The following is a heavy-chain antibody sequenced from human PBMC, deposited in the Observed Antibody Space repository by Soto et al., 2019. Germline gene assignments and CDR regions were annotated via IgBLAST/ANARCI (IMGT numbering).Heavy chain of an antibody. CDR3: AKVWPIVVVPAGGPFTN. J-gene: IGHJ4*02. V-gene: IGHV3-23*01. D-gene: IGHD2-2*01. CDR2: ISGSGGST. Sequence: GGSLRLSCAASGFTFSSYAMSWVRQAPGKGLEWVSAISGSGGSTYYADSVKGRFTISRDNSKNTLYLQMNSLRAEDTAVYYCAKVWPIVVVPAGGPFTNWGQGTLVTVSS. CDR1: GFTFSSYA.